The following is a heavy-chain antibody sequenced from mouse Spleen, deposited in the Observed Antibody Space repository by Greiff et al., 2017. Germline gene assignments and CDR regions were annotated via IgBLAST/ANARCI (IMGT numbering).Heavy chain of an antibody. V-gene: IGHV5-16*01. CDR2: INYDGSST. CDR3: ARDVDGYWYFDV. Sequence: DVMLVESEGGLVQPGSSMKLSCTASGFTFSDYYMAWVRQVPEKGLEWVANINYDGSSTYYLDSLKSRFIISRDNAKNILYLQMSSLKSEDTATYYCARDVDGYWYFDVWGAGTTVTVSS. J-gene: IGHJ1*01. CDR1: GFTFSDYY. D-gene: IGHD2-3*01.